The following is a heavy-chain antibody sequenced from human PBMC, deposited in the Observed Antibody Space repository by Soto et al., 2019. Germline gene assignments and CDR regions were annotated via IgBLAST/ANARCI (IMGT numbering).Heavy chain of an antibody. CDR3: ARQRTSVVTQAYFDV. Sequence: PSELMPAPSTVFCGSISSSSYYWGWILQPPGKGLEWIGSIYYSGSTYNNPSLRSRVSMSIAASKDQFSLKLKSVTAADTALYFCARQRTSVVTQAYFDVWGPGSLVTVSS. CDR2: IYYSGST. CDR1: CGSISSSSYY. D-gene: IGHD2-21*02. J-gene: IGHJ4*02. V-gene: IGHV4-39*01.